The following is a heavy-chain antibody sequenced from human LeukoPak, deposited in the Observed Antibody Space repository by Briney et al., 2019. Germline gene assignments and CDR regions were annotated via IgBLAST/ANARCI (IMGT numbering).Heavy chain of an antibody. D-gene: IGHD2-2*01. J-gene: IGHJ4*02. V-gene: IGHV3-30*18. Sequence: GGSLRLSCAASGFTFSSYGMPWVRQAPGKGLEWVAVISYDGSNKYYADSVKGRFTISRDNSKNTLYLQMNSLRAEDTAVYYCAKSSTSCTKCFDYWGQGTLVTVSS. CDR3: AKSSTSCTKCFDY. CDR2: ISYDGSNK. CDR1: GFTFSSYG.